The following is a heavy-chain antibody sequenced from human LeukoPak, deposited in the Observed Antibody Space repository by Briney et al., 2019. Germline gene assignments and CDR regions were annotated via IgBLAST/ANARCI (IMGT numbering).Heavy chain of an antibody. Sequence: PWDTVSVTCTVSGCSLSSYYSSWIRQPPGPGPEWIGYIYPTGRTNYNPPLTNRFTISLNSSANQSSLNLNSFPTADTAVYYCMRQYWDSWPEKRDFQPRGQGTLFTVSS. D-gene: IGHD1-26*01. CDR3: MRQYWDSWPEKRDFQP. J-gene: IGHJ1*01. V-gene: IGHV4-59*07. CDR2: IYPTGRT. CDR1: GCSLSSYY.